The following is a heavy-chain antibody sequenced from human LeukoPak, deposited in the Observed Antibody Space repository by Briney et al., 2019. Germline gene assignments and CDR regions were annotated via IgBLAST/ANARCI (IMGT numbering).Heavy chain of an antibody. D-gene: IGHD1-14*01. Sequence: GGSLRLSCAASGFTVITNDMTGVRQAPGKGLEWVSVLYSDGNTKYADSVQGRFTISRDNSKDTLYLEMNSLSPDDTAVYYCARGVEPLAANTLAYWGQGTLVTVSS. CDR1: GFTVITND. CDR3: ARGVEPLAANTLAY. V-gene: IGHV3-53*01. J-gene: IGHJ4*02. CDR2: LYSDGNT.